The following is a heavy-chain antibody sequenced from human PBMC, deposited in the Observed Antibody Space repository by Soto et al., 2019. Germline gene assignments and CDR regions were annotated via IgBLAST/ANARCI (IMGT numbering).Heavy chain of an antibody. Sequence: SETLSLTCAVYGGSFSGYYWSWIRQSPGKGLEWIGEINHSGSTNYNPSLKSRVTISVDTSKNQFSLKLSSVTAADTAVYYCARSHYYGSGSYWATGYYYGMDVWGQGTTVTVSS. D-gene: IGHD3-10*01. CDR1: GGSFSGYY. CDR2: INHSGST. CDR3: ARSHYYGSGSYWATGYYYGMDV. V-gene: IGHV4-34*01. J-gene: IGHJ6*02.